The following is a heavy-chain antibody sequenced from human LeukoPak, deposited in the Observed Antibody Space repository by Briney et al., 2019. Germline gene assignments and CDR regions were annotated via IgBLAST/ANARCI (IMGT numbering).Heavy chain of an antibody. CDR3: ATGSSWFDH. CDR2: FDPEDGDT. Sequence: PEASVRVSCKISGFGLSVLSIHWMRQAPGKGLEWMGGFDPEDGDTMYAQQSQGRVTMTEDTSTNTAYMELSSLRSEDTAVYYCATGSSWFDHWGQGTLVIVSS. V-gene: IGHV1-24*01. J-gene: IGHJ5*02. CDR1: GFGLSVLS. D-gene: IGHD6-13*01.